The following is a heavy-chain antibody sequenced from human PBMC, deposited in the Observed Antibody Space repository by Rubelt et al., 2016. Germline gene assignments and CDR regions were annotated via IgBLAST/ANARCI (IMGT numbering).Heavy chain of an antibody. V-gene: IGHV3-48*01. CDR1: GFTFSSYS. CDR3: ARGRLRYCSGGSCLTETSP. Sequence: EVQLVESGGGLVQPGGSLRLSCAASGFTFSSYSMNWVRQAPGTGLAWVSYISSSSSTIYYADSVKGRFTISRDNAKNSLYLQMNSLRAEDTAVYYCARGRLRYCSGGSCLTETSPWGQGTLVTVSS. J-gene: IGHJ5*02. D-gene: IGHD2-15*01. CDR2: ISSSSSTI.